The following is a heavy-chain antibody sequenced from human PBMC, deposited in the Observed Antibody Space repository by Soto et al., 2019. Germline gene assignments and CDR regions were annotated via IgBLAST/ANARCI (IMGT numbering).Heavy chain of an antibody. CDR3: ATAQGAFEAEYFQY. V-gene: IGHV1-24*01. J-gene: IGHJ1*01. CDR1: GYTITELS. Sequence: QVQLVQSGAEVKKPGATVKVSCKVSGYTITELSMHWVRQSPGKGLEWMGGFDPADGKTIYAQKFQGRVTMTEDTSTDTSYMDLSSLRSEDTAVHYCATAQGAFEAEYFQYWGQGTLVTVSS. D-gene: IGHD3-16*01. CDR2: FDPADGKT.